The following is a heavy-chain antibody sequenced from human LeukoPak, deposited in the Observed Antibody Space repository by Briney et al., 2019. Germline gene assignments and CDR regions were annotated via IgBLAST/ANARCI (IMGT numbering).Heavy chain of an antibody. Sequence: GGSLRLSCAASGFTYSHYGMHWVRQAPGKGLEWVAVIWSDATEKYYGDAVKGRFTISRDNSRNTLYLQMSSLRDEDTAVYYCAKDAQRGFDYSNSLEYWGQGTLVTVSS. D-gene: IGHD4-11*01. CDR1: GFTYSHYG. CDR3: AKDAQRGFDYSNSLEY. V-gene: IGHV3-33*06. CDR2: IWSDATEK. J-gene: IGHJ4*02.